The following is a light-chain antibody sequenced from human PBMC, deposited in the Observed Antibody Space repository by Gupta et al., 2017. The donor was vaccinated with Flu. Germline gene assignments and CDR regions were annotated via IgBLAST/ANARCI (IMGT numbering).Light chain of an antibody. CDR3: QQYGSSPYT. Sequence: ENVLPQSPGTLSLSPGERATLSCRASQTVSSNYLAWYQQNPGQAPRLLIYGASVRATDIPDRFSGSGSGTDFTLTISRLEPEDFAVYYCQQYGSSPYTFGQGTKLDIK. V-gene: IGKV3-20*01. J-gene: IGKJ2*01. CDR2: GAS. CDR1: QTVSSNY.